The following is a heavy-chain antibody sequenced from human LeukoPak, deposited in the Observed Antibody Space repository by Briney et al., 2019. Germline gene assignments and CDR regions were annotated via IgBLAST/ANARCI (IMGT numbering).Heavy chain of an antibody. J-gene: IGHJ4*02. CDR3: AKDHIVVVTATPNFYC. V-gene: IGHV3-23*01. CDR2: ISGSGGST. CDR1: GFTFSSYG. D-gene: IGHD2-21*02. Sequence: PGGSLRLSCAASGFTFSSYGMSWVRQAPGEGLEWVSAISGSGGSTYYADSEKRRFTISRDNSKNTLYLQMNLKRAGDTAVYYCAKDHIVVVTATPNFYCSGEGTLVSASS.